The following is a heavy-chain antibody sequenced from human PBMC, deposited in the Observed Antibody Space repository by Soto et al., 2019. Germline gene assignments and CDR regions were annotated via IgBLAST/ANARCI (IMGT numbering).Heavy chain of an antibody. J-gene: IGHJ4*02. CDR2: IYYSGSY. Sequence: SETLSLTCTVSGGSVSSGSYYWSWIRQPPGKGLEWIGYIYYSGSYIYNPSLRSRIRISLDTSRSQFSLMLTSVTAADTAVYYCARLPNIGPNPPFDHWGQGILVTVSS. V-gene: IGHV4-61*01. D-gene: IGHD2-15*01. CDR1: GGSVSSGSYY. CDR3: ARLPNIGPNPPFDH.